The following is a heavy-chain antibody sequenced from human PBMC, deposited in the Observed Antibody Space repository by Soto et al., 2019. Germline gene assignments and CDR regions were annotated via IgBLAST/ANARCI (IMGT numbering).Heavy chain of an antibody. J-gene: IGHJ4*02. V-gene: IGHV1-46*01. Sequence: ASVKVSCKASGYTFTSYYMHWVRQAPGQGLEWMGIINPSGGSTSYAQKFQGRVTMTRDTSTSTVYMELSGLRSEDTAVYYCARDLWAGYSSGWYYFDYWGQGTLVTVSS. CDR2: INPSGGST. CDR3: ARDLWAGYSSGWYYFDY. CDR1: GYTFTSYY. D-gene: IGHD6-19*01.